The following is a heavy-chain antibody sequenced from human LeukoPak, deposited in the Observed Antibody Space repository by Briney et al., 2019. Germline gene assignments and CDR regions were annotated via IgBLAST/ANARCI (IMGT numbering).Heavy chain of an antibody. CDR2: IYYSGST. D-gene: IGHD4-17*01. V-gene: IGHV4-59*01. J-gene: IGHJ5*02. Sequence: PSETLSLTCAVSGDSIINYYWSWIRQPPGKGLEWIGYIYYSGSTNYNPSLKSRVTISVATSKNQFSLKLSSVTAADTAVYYCARYTVTTQFDWFEPWGQGTRVTVSS. CDR1: GDSIINYY. CDR3: ARYTVTTQFDWFEP.